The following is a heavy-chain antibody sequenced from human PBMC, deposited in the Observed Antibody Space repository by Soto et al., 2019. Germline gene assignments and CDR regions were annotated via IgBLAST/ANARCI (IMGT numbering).Heavy chain of an antibody. J-gene: IGHJ3*02. CDR2: IYWDDDK. Sequence: QITLKESGPTLVKPTQTLTLTCTFSGFSLSTVGMGVGWIRQPPGKALDWLGIIYWDDDKRYSPSLNGRVTFIKDTSKNQVVLTMTNMDPVDTATYCCAHRNSRMFAFDIWGQGTLVTVSS. V-gene: IGHV2-5*02. CDR3: AHRNSRMFAFDI. D-gene: IGHD3-10*02. CDR1: GFSLSTVGMG.